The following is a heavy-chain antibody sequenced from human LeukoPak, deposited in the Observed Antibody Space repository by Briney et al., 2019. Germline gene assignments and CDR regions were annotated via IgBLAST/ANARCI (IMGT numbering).Heavy chain of an antibody. CDR3: ARAVGPFDY. Sequence: GRSLRLSCAASGFTFSSYGMHWVRQAPGKGLEWVAVIWYDGSNKYYADSVKGRFTISRDNSKNTLYLQMNSLRAEDMAVYYCARAVGPFDYWGQGTLVTASS. D-gene: IGHD2-15*01. V-gene: IGHV3-33*01. J-gene: IGHJ4*02. CDR2: IWYDGSNK. CDR1: GFTFSSYG.